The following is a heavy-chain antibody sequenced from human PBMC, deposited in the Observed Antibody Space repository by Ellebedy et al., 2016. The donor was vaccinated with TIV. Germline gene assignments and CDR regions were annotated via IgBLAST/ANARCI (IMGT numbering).Heavy chain of an antibody. J-gene: IGHJ4*02. CDR3: ARGEDIVATMDK. CDR1: GFTFSKNW. Sequence: PGGSLRLSCAASGFTFSKNWMHWVRQAPGKGLVWVSRISSDGSTTSFPDSVEGRFTISRDNAKNRLYLQMHSLRVDDTAVYYCARGEDIVATMDKWGQGTLVTVAS. V-gene: IGHV3-74*01. D-gene: IGHD5-12*01. CDR2: ISSDGSTT.